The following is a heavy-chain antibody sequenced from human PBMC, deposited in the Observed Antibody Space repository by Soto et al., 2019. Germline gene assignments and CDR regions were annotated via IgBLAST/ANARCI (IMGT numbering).Heavy chain of an antibody. CDR1: GYKFTSYW. V-gene: IGHV5-51*01. CDR2: IYPGDSDT. CDR3: ARSRRGAYSSGWYSPSGYYNYGIDV. J-gene: IGHJ6*02. Sequence: GESLKISCKGSGYKFTSYWIGWVRQMPGKGLEWMGIIYPGDSDTRYSPSFQGQVTISADKSITTAYLQWTSLKASDTAMYYCARSRRGAYSSGWYSPSGYYNYGIDVWGQGTKVTVSS. D-gene: IGHD6-19*01.